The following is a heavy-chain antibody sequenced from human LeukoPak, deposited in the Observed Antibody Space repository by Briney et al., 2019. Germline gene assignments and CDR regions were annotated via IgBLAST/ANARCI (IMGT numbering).Heavy chain of an antibody. CDR3: ARDTRYSSGWYADY. Sequence: GGSLRLSCAASGFTFSSYSMNWVRQAPGKGLEWVSSISSSSSYIYYADSVKGRFTISRDNSKNSLYLQMNSLRAEDTAVYYCARDTRYSSGWYADYWGQGTLVTVSS. J-gene: IGHJ4*02. CDR1: GFTFSSYS. CDR2: ISSSSSYI. D-gene: IGHD6-19*01. V-gene: IGHV3-21*01.